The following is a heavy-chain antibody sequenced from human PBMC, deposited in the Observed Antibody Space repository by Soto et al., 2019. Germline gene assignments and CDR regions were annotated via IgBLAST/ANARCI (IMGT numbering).Heavy chain of an antibody. CDR3: ARCAVRDYVLDV. D-gene: IGHD6-19*01. J-gene: IGHJ6*02. V-gene: IGHV5-10-1*01. Sequence: PGESLKISCKGSGYKFTNYWIIWVRHMPGKGLEWMGKIDPTESHTKYSPSFQGHVTISVDKSITTAYLQWNSLKASDTAIYYCARCAVRDYVLDVWGQGTTVTVSS. CDR2: IDPTESHT. CDR1: GYKFTNYW.